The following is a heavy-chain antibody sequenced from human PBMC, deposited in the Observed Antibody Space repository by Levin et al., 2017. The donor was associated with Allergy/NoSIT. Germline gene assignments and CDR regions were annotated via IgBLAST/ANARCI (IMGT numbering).Heavy chain of an antibody. D-gene: IGHD6-13*01. CDR2: INTNTGNP. J-gene: IGHJ4*02. V-gene: IGHV7-4-1*02. CDR3: ARGRAAAGMQVYFDY. CDR1: GYTFSSHA. Sequence: ASVKVSCKASGYTFSSHALNWVRQAPGQGLEWMGWINTNTGNPTYAQGFRGQFVFSLDTSVSTAYLQISSLKAEDTAVYYCARGRAAAGMQVYFDYWGQGALVTVSS.